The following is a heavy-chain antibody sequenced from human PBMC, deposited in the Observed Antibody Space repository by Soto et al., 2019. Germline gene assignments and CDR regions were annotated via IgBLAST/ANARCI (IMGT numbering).Heavy chain of an antibody. CDR3: ARAQTYGDPRVFFDF. CDR1: GYTFTRYG. D-gene: IGHD4-17*01. V-gene: IGHV1-18*01. J-gene: IGHJ4*02. CDR2: TSAGSGNT. Sequence: QVQLVQSGAEVKKPGASVKVSCKTSGYTFTRYGISWMRQAPGQGLEWMGWTSAGSGNTYYGGNFQGRVALTTDTSTNTVFMELKSLRSDDTAVYYCARAQTYGDPRVFFDFWGQGTLVTVSS.